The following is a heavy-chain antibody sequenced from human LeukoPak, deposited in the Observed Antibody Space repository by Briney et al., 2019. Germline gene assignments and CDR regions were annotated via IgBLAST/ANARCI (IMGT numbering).Heavy chain of an antibody. D-gene: IGHD3-3*01. V-gene: IGHV1-69*05. CDR2: IIPIFGTA. CDR1: GYTFTSYD. Sequence: SVKDSCKASGYTFTSYDINWVRQAPGQGLEWMGGIIPIFGTANYAQKFQGRVTITTDESTSTAYMELSSLRSEDTAVYYCAARSVLRFLEWLFHWGQGTLVTVSS. CDR3: AARSVLRFLEWLFH. J-gene: IGHJ4*02.